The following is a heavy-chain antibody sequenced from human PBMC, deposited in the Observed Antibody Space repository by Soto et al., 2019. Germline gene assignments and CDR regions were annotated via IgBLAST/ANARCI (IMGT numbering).Heavy chain of an antibody. CDR2: IIPIFGTA. Sequence: QVQLVQSGAEVKKPGSSVKVSCKASGGTFSSYAISWVRQAPGLGLEWMGGIIPIFGTANYAQKFQGRVTITADESTSTAYMELSSLRSEDTAVYYCARTLGGCYGWEWPHPFDYWGQGTLVTVSS. J-gene: IGHJ4*02. CDR3: ARTLGGCYGWEWPHPFDY. CDR1: GGTFSSYA. D-gene: IGHD1-26*01. V-gene: IGHV1-69*01.